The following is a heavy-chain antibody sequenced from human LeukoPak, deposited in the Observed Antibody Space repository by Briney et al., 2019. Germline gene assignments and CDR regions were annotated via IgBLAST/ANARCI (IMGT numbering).Heavy chain of an antibody. CDR3: ARDEAAAGSSWFDP. J-gene: IGHJ5*02. V-gene: IGHV1-2*02. Sequence: ASVKVSCKASGYTFAGYYMHWVRQAPGQGLEWMGWINPNSGGTNYAQKFQGRVTMTRDTSISTAYMELSRLRSDDTAVYYCARDEAAAGSSWFDPWGQGTLVTVSS. CDR1: GYTFAGYY. CDR2: INPNSGGT. D-gene: IGHD6-13*01.